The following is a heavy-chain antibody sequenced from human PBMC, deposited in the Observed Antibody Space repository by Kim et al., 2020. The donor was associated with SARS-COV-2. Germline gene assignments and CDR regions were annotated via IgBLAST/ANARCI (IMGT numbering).Heavy chain of an antibody. V-gene: IGHV1-46*01. CDR2: INPSGGST. CDR3: ARDRENSSGSPGGMDV. D-gene: IGHD3-22*01. Sequence: ASVKVSCKASGYTFTSYYMHWVRQAPGQGLEWMGIINPSGGSTSYAQKFQGRVTMTRDTSTSTVYMELSSLRSEDTAVYYCARDRENSSGSPGGMDVWGQGATVTVSS. J-gene: IGHJ6*02. CDR1: GYTFTSYY.